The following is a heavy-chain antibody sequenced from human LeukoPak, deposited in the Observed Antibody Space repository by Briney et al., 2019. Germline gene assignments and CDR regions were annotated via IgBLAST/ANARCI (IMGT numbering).Heavy chain of an antibody. CDR2: IIPIFGTA. CDR1: GGTFSSYA. Sequence: SVKVSCKASGGTFSSYAISWVRQAPGQGLEWMGGIIPIFGTANYAQKFQGRVTITADKSTSTAYMELSSLRSEDTAVYYCARDIPYSSGWYWVLDVWGKGTTVTISS. V-gene: IGHV1-69*06. J-gene: IGHJ6*04. CDR3: ARDIPYSSGWYWVLDV. D-gene: IGHD6-19*01.